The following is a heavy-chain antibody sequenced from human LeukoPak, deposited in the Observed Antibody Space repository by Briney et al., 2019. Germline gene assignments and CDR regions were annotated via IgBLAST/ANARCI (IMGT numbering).Heavy chain of an antibody. CDR3: AKAYSSSWRSKDAFDI. Sequence: GGSPRLSCAASGFTFSSYAMSWVRQAPGKGLEWVSAISGSGGSTYYADSVKGRFTISRDNSKNTLYLQMNSLRAEDTAVYYCAKAYSSSWRSKDAFDIWGQGTMVTVSS. CDR1: GFTFSSYA. CDR2: ISGSGGST. J-gene: IGHJ3*02. D-gene: IGHD6-13*01. V-gene: IGHV3-23*01.